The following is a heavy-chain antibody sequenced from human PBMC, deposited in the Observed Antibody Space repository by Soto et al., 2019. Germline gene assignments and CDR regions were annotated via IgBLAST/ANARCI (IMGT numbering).Heavy chain of an antibody. J-gene: IGHJ4*02. CDR2: INHSGST. V-gene: IGHV4-34*01. CDR1: GGSFSGYY. CDR3: ASSPFNYYDSSTY. D-gene: IGHD3-22*01. Sequence: PSETLSLTCAVYGGSFSGYYWSWIRQPPGKGLEWIGEINHSGSTNYNPSLKSRVTISVDTSKNQFSLKLSSVTAADTAVYYCASSPFNYYDSSTYLGQGTLVTVSS.